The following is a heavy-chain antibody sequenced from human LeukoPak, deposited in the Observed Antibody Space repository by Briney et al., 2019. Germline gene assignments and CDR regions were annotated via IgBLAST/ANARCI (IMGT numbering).Heavy chain of an antibody. J-gene: IGHJ5*02. CDR2: IYYSGST. Sequence: SETLSLTRTVSGGSISSGDYYWSWIRQPPGKGLEWIGYIYYSGSTYYNPSLKSRVTISVDTSKNQFSLKLSSVTAADTAVYYCARGSIAARILPWFDPWGQGTLVTVSS. D-gene: IGHD6-6*01. CDR3: ARGSIAARILPWFDP. V-gene: IGHV4-30-4*01. CDR1: GGSISSGDYY.